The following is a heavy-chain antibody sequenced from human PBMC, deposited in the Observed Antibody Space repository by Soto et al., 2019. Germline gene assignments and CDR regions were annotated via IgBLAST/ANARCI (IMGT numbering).Heavy chain of an antibody. CDR2: IGGSGGST. CDR3: AKVRSGYYYYYGMDV. Sequence: EVQLLESGGGLVQPGGTLRLSCAASGFTFSSYAMSWVRQAPGKGLECVSAIGGSGGSTFYADSVKGRFTISRDNSKNTLYLQRNTLRAEDTAVYYCAKVRSGYYYYYGMDVWGQGTTVTVSS. D-gene: IGHD2-15*01. J-gene: IGHJ6*02. V-gene: IGHV3-23*01. CDR1: GFTFSSYA.